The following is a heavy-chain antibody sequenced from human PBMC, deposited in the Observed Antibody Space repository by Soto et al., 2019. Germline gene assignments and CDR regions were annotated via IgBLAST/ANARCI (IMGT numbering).Heavy chain of an antibody. CDR2: IYYSGST. CDR1: GGPISSGDYY. V-gene: IGHV4-30-4*01. D-gene: IGHD2-8*01. CDR3: ARGESCTNGVCYYGMDV. J-gene: IGHJ6*02. Sequence: SETLSLTCTVPGGPISSGDYYWSWIRQPPGKGLEWIGYIYYSGSTYYNPSLKSRVTISVDTSKNQFSLKLSSVTAADTAVYYCARGESCTNGVCYYGMDVWGQGTTVTVSS.